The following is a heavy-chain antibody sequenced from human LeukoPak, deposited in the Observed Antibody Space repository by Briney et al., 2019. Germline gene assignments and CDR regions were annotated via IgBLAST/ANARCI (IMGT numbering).Heavy chain of an antibody. CDR1: GYTFTGHY. V-gene: IGHV1-2*06. CDR3: ARILGRAAAGTGELVRNDY. D-gene: IGHD6-13*01. J-gene: IGHJ4*02. Sequence: GASVKVSCKASGYTFTGHYMHWVRQAPGQGLEWMGRINPNSGGTNYAQKFQGRVTMTRDTSISTAYMELSRLRSDDTAVYYCARILGRAAAGTGELVRNDYWGQGTLVTVSS. CDR2: INPNSGGT.